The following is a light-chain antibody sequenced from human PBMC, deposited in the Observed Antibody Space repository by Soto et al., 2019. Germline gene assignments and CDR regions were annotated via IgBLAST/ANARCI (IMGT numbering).Light chain of an antibody. V-gene: IGKV1-39*01. J-gene: IGKJ2*01. CDR1: QSIYSS. CDR2: AAS. CDR3: QQTYSTPYT. Sequence: DIQMTQSPSSLSASVGDRVTITCRASQSIYSSLKWYQQKPGKAPKLLIYAASSLQSGVPSRFSGRGSGTDFTLTISSLQPEDFATYYCQQTYSTPYTFGQGTKLEIK.